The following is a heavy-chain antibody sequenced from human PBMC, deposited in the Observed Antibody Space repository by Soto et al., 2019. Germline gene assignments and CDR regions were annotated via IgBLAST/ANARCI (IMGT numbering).Heavy chain of an antibody. D-gene: IGHD6-13*01. CDR1: GFTFSSYA. Sequence: AGGSLRLSCSASGFTFSSYAMHWVRQAPGKGLEYVSAISSNGGSTYYADSVKGRFTISRDNSKNTLYLQMSSLRAEDTAVYYCVKDFGYSSRDWFDPWGQGTLVTVPQ. J-gene: IGHJ5*02. CDR3: VKDFGYSSRDWFDP. V-gene: IGHV3-64D*06. CDR2: ISSNGGST.